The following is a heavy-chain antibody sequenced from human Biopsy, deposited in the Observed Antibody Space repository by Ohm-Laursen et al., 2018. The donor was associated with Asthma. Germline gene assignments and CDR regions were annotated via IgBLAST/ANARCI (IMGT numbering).Heavy chain of an antibody. CDR2: MYHSGSP. V-gene: IGHV4-39*01. CDR1: GGSFSSNY. CDR3: VRHQYSSSWSTFDY. J-gene: IGHJ4*02. D-gene: IGHD3-22*01. Sequence: DTLSLTCAVYGGSFSSNYWSWIRQTPGKGMEWIGSMYHSGSPYSHPSLKGRATISVDTSKNQLSLKMSSVTAADTAVYFCVRHQYSSSWSTFDYWGQGALVTVSS.